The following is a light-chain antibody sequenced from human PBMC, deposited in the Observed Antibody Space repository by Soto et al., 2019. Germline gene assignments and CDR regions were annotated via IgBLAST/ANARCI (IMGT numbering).Light chain of an antibody. CDR3: QQLNTYPVT. CDR1: QGISRY. J-gene: IGKJ4*01. V-gene: IGKV1-9*01. CDR2: AAS. Sequence: IQLTQSPSSLSASVGDSVTITCRASQGISRYLSWYQQKPGRAPKLLISAASTLQSGDPARFSGSGSGTDFTLSISSLQPEDFATYYCQQLNTYPVTFGGGTKVEIK.